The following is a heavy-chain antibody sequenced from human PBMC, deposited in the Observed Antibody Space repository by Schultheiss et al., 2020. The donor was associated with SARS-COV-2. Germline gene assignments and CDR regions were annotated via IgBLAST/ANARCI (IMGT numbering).Heavy chain of an antibody. CDR2: INPKSGGT. CDR1: GYTFTDYY. CDR3: ARVDVRLDIVVVVAPDY. V-gene: IGHV1-2*02. J-gene: IGHJ4*02. D-gene: IGHD2-15*01. Sequence: ASVKVSCRASGYTFTDYYIHWVRQAPGQGLEWMGWINPKSGGTNYAQKLQGRVTMTTDTSTSTAYMELRSLRSDDTAVYYCARVDVRLDIVVVVAPDYWGQGTLVTVSS.